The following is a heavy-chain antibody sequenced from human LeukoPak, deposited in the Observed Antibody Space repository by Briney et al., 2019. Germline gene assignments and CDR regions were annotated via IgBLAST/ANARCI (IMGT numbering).Heavy chain of an antibody. CDR2: ISWNGGST. CDR1: GFTFDDYA. V-gene: IGHV3-43D*04. CDR3: ANLVVIFAGYFQH. J-gene: IGHJ1*01. D-gene: IGHD3-22*01. Sequence: GGSLRLSCAASGFTFDDYAMHWVRQAPGKGLEWVSLISWNGGSTYYADSVKGRFTISRDNSKNTLYLQMNSLRAEDTAVYYCANLVVIFAGYFQHWGQGTLVTVSS.